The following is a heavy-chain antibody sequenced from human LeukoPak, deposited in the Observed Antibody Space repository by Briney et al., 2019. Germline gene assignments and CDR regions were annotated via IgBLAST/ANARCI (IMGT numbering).Heavy chain of an antibody. V-gene: IGHV1-69*05. CDR2: IIPIFGTA. J-gene: IGHJ4*02. CDR3: ARGPPIETMVVIPLDY. Sequence: SVKVSYKASGGTFSSYAISWVRQAPGQGLEWMGGIIPIFGTANYAQKFQGRVTITTDESTSTAYMELSSLRSEDTAVYYCARGPPIETMVVIPLDYWGQGTLVTVSS. CDR1: GGTFSSYA. D-gene: IGHD2-21*01.